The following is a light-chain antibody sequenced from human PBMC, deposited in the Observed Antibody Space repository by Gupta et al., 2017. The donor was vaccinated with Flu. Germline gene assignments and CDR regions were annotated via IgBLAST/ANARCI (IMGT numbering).Light chain of an antibody. J-gene: IGLJ2*01. CDR2: KDS. CDR3: QSADNTDVV. CDR1: VLSRQY. Sequence: SFDLTQPPSVSVSPGQTARITCFGDVLSRQYTYWYQQRPGQAPSVLINKDSERPPGVPGRFSGSSSGTRATLTISGVQAEDAADYYCQSADNTDVVFGGGTRLTVL. V-gene: IGLV3-25*02.